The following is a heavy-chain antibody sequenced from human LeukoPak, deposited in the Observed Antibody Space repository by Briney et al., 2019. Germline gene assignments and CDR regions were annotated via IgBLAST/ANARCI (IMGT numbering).Heavy chain of an antibody. CDR3: ARGLSGSYYLTYYYYMDV. J-gene: IGHJ6*03. CDR2: INHSGST. CDR1: DGSFSSYY. D-gene: IGHD3-10*01. V-gene: IGHV4-34*01. Sequence: SETLSLTCAVYDGSFSSYYWSWIRQPPGKGLEWIGEINHSGSTNYNPSLKSRVTISVDTSKNQFSLKLSSVTAADTAVYYCARGLSGSYYLTYYYYMDVWGKGTTVTVSS.